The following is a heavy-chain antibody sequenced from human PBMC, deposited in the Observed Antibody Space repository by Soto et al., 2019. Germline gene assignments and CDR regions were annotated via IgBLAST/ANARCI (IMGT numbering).Heavy chain of an antibody. Sequence: LRLSCTASGFTLQNYAMAWVRQAPGKGLEWVSTLIGGHYGTAYSYSVKGRFTVSRDDSKNCLYLQMNSLGVEDTAMYFCAKGKSTGDIDWFDPWGQGSLVTVS. J-gene: IGHJ5*02. CDR3: AKGKSTGDIDWFDP. V-gene: IGHV3-23*01. CDR1: GFTLQNYA. D-gene: IGHD3-10*01. CDR2: LIGGHYGT.